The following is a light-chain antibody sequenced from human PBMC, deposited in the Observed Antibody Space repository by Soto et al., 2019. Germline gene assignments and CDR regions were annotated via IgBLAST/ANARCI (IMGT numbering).Light chain of an antibody. CDR3: QQFSSYPLT. V-gene: IGKV3-20*01. CDR1: QTVRNKY. CDR2: DAS. Sequence: EFLLTQSPCTLPLSPGERATLSCRASQTVRNKYLAWYQQKPGQAPRLLIYDASSRATGIPERFSGGGSGTDFTLTISRLEPEDFVLYYCQQFSSYPLTFGGGTKVDIK. J-gene: IGKJ4*01.